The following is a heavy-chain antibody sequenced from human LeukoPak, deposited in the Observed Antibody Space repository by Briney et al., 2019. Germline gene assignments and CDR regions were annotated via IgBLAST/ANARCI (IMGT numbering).Heavy chain of an antibody. CDR2: ISSGSSYI. J-gene: IGHJ6*02. V-gene: IGHV3-21*01. CDR1: GFTFSSYS. CDR3: ARGGIVVVVAAINGMDV. Sequence: GGSLRLSCAASGFTFSSYSMNWVRQAPGKGLEWVSSISSGSSYIYYADSVKGRFTISRDNAKNSLYLQMNSLRAEDTAVYYCARGGIVVVVAAINGMDVWGQGTTVTVSS. D-gene: IGHD2-15*01.